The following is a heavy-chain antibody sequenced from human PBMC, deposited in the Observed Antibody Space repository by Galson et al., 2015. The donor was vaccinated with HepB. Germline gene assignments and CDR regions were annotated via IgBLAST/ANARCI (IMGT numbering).Heavy chain of an antibody. Sequence: SLRLSCAASGFSFSDYYMTWIRQAPGQGLEWVSYITNSGTTIYYADSVKGRFTISRDNAKNSLYLQMNSLRAEDAAVYYCARFGYYDTSGYWSDGMDVWGQGTTVTVSS. CDR3: ARFGYYDTSGYWSDGMDV. D-gene: IGHD3-22*01. V-gene: IGHV3-11*01. CDR2: ITNSGTTI. CDR1: GFSFSDYY. J-gene: IGHJ6*02.